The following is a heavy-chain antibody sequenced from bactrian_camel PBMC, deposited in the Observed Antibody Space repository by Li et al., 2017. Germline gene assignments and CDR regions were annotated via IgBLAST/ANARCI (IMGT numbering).Heavy chain of an antibody. D-gene: IGHD1*01. J-gene: IGHJ4*01. CDR1: GGTLKDHD. Sequence: HVQLVESGGGLVQPGGSLRLSCVASGGTLKDHDMSRYRQASGSECDVVATIYKDGATFYRESVQGRFTISRDNAKNTVYLQMDSLKTEDTALYYCATDMPALGNLHNYCANGYCRTGQGTQVTVS. V-gene: IGHV3S53*01. CDR2: IYKDGAT.